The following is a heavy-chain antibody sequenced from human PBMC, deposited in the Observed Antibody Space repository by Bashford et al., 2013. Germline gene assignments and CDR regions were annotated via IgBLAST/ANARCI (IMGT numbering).Heavy chain of an antibody. J-gene: IGHJ6*02. CDR2: IIPIFGTA. CDR1: GGTFSSYA. Sequence: PSVKVSCKASGGTFSSYAISWVRQAPGQGLEWMGGIIPIFGTANYAQKFQGRVTITADESTSTAYMELSSLRSEDTAVYYCASSEGCGGSCYSSPSGYYYYGMDVWGQGTTVTVSS. V-gene: IGHV1-69*13. D-gene: IGHD2-15*01. CDR3: ASSEGCGGSCYSSPSGYYYYGMDV.